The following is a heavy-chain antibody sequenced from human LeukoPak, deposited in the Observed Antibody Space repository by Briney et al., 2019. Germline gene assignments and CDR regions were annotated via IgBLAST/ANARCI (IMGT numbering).Heavy chain of an antibody. Sequence: GGSLRLSCAASGFTFSDYYMSWIRQAPGKGLEWVSYISSGSVYIYYADSMKGRFTISRDNAKNSMYLQMYSLRAEDTAVYYCARGPKYISATGPYYFDYWGQGTPVTVSS. CDR1: GFTFSDYY. J-gene: IGHJ4*02. V-gene: IGHV3-11*06. D-gene: IGHD6-13*01. CDR3: ARGPKYISATGPYYFDY. CDR2: ISSGSVYI.